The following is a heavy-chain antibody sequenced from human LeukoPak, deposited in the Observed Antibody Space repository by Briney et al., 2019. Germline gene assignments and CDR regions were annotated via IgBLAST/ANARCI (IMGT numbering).Heavy chain of an antibody. J-gene: IGHJ1*01. CDR3: TTGYYYESSGYYS. D-gene: IGHD3-22*01. Sequence: GGSLRLSCAASGFTFTNACMSWVRQAPGKGLEWVGRIKSKTDGGTTDYAAPVKGRFTISRDDSKNTLYLQMNSLKTEDTAVYYCTTGYYYESSGYYSWGQGTLVTVSS. V-gene: IGHV3-15*01. CDR1: GFTFTNAC. CDR2: IKSKTDGGTT.